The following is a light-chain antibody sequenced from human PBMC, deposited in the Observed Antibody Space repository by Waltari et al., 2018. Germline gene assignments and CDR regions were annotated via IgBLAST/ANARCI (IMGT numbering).Light chain of an antibody. V-gene: IGKV3-15*01. CDR2: GAS. J-gene: IGKJ1*01. CDR1: QTVSNN. Sequence: EIVMTQSPAILSVSPGERATLSCRASQTVSNNLAWYQQKPGQAPRRLIYGASARATRGPARFSGSGSGTDFTLTISSLQSEDFAVYFCQHYNAWPRAFGQGTRVEIK. CDR3: QHYNAWPRA.